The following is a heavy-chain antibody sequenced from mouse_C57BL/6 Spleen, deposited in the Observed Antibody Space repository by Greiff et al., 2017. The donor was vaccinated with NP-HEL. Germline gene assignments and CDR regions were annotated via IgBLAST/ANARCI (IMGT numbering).Heavy chain of an antibody. V-gene: IGHV5-6*01. CDR3: ASIYDYDGFAY. CDR2: ISSGGSYT. Sequence: EVKLVESGGDLVKPGGSLKLSYAASGFTFSSYGMSWVRQTPDKRLEWVATISSGGSYTYYPDSVKGRFTISRDNAKNTLYLQMSSLKSEDTAMYYCASIYDYDGFAYWGQGTLVTVSA. D-gene: IGHD2-4*01. J-gene: IGHJ3*01. CDR1: GFTFSSYG.